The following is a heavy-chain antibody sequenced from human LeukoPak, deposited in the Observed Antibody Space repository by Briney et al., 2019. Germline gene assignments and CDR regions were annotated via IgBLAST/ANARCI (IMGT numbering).Heavy chain of an antibody. CDR3: ARDEYTYGSRTHPYFFDY. CDR1: GGSISSSTSY. Sequence: SETLSLTCIVSGGSISSSTSYWGWIRQSPRKGLEWIGSIYSGSTYYNPSLKSRVTISVDTSKNQFSLKLSSVTAADTALYHCARDEYTYGSRTHPYFFDYWGQGTLVTVSS. D-gene: IGHD5-18*01. CDR2: IYSGST. V-gene: IGHV4-39*07. J-gene: IGHJ4*02.